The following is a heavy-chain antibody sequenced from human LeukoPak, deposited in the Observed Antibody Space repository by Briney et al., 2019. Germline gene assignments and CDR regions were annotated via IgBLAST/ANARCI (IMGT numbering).Heavy chain of an antibody. Sequence: SETLSLTCTVSGGSISSYYWSWIRQPPGKGLEWIGYIYYSGSTNYNPSLKSRVTISVDTSKNQFSLKLSSVTAADTAVYYCARETIDSSRPGPPRMIYNWFDPWGQGTLVTVSS. D-gene: IGHD3-22*01. CDR2: IYYSGST. CDR1: GGSISSYY. J-gene: IGHJ5*02. CDR3: ARETIDSSRPGPPRMIYNWFDP. V-gene: IGHV4-59*13.